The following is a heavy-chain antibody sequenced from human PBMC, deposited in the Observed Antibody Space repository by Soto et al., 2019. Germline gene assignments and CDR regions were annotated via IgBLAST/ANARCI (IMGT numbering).Heavy chain of an antibody. Sequence: QVQLVQSGAEVKKPGSSVKVSCKASGGTFSSYTISWVRQAPGQGLEWMGRIIPILGIANYAQKFQGRVTISGDKSTGTAYMELGSLRSEDRAVYYCAGVGMAVAGSIFDIWGQGTMVTVSS. CDR2: IIPILGIA. V-gene: IGHV1-69*02. J-gene: IGHJ3*02. CDR1: GGTFSSYT. D-gene: IGHD6-19*01. CDR3: AGVGMAVAGSIFDI.